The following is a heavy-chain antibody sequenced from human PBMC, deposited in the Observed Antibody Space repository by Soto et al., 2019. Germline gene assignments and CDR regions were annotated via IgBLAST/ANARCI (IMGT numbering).Heavy chain of an antibody. V-gene: IGHV4-59*01. J-gene: IGHJ4*02. CDR1: GGSISSYY. D-gene: IGHD3-22*01. CDR3: ARESTYYYDSSGYFDY. CDR2: IYYSGST. Sequence: SETLSLTCTVSGGSISSYYWSWIRQPPGKGLEWIGYIYYSGSTNYNPSLKSRVTISVDTSKNQSSLKLSSVTAADTAVYYCARESTYYYDSSGYFDYCGQGTMVTVYS.